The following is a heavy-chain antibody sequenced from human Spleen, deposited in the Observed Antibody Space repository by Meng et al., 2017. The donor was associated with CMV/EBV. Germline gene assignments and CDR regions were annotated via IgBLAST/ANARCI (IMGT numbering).Heavy chain of an antibody. CDR1: YTFNSYG. V-gene: IGHV1-18*01. Sequence: YTFNSYGISWVRQDPGQGLEWMGWISAYNGNTNYAQKLQGRVTMNTDTSTSTAYMELRSLRSDDTAVYYCARAKNVLRFLEWLLYADYWGQGTLVTVSS. CDR2: ISAYNGNT. CDR3: ARAKNVLRFLEWLLYADY. J-gene: IGHJ4*02. D-gene: IGHD3-3*01.